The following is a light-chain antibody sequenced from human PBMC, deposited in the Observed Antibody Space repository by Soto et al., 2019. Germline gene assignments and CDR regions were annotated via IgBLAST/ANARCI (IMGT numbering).Light chain of an antibody. V-gene: IGKV3-15*01. J-gene: IGKJ5*01. CDR1: QSVSSN. CDR2: GAS. CDR3: QQYNNWPPIT. Sequence: EIVITQSPATLSVSPVESATLSCRASQSVSSNLAWYQQKPGQAPRLLIYGASTRATGIPARFSGSGSGTEFTLTISSLQSEDFAVYYCQQYNNWPPITFGQGTRLEIK.